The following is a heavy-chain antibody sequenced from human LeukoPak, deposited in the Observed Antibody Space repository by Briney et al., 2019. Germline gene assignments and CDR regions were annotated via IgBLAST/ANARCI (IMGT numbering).Heavy chain of an antibody. Sequence: PGGSLRLACAASGFTFSDYYMSWIRQAPGKGLEWVSYISSSGSTIYYADSVKGRFTISRDNAKNSLYLQMNSLRAEDTAVYYCARYAPYFDPTDAFDIWGQGTMVTVSS. J-gene: IGHJ3*02. CDR1: GFTFSDYY. CDR3: ARYAPYFDPTDAFDI. D-gene: IGHD3-9*01. V-gene: IGHV3-11*04. CDR2: ISSSGSTI.